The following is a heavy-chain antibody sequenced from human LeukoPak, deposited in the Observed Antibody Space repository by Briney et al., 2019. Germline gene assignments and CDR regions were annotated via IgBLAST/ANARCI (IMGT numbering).Heavy chain of an antibody. D-gene: IGHD3-10*01. Sequence: DPGGSLRLSCVASGFTFSSYSMNWVRQAPGKGPEWVSYISSSSSTIFYADSVKGRFTISRDNAKNSLYLQMNSLTAEDTAVYYCAKAMNYYYALDYWGQGTLVTVSS. CDR2: ISSSSSTI. CDR3: AKAMNYYYALDY. J-gene: IGHJ4*02. CDR1: GFTFSSYS. V-gene: IGHV3-48*01.